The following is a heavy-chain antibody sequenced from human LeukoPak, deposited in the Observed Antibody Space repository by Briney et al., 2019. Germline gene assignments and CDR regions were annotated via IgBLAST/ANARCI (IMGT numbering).Heavy chain of an antibody. V-gene: IGHV3-30*18. CDR3: AELGITMIGGV. CDR2: ISYDGSKI. CDR1: GFAFSSYG. J-gene: IGHJ6*04. D-gene: IGHD3-10*02. Sequence: PGGSLRLSCAASGFAFSSYGMHWVRQAPGKGLEWVSIISYDGSKIYYGDSVKGRFTISRDNAKNSLYLQMNSLRAEDTAVYYCAELGITMIGGVWGKGTTVTISS.